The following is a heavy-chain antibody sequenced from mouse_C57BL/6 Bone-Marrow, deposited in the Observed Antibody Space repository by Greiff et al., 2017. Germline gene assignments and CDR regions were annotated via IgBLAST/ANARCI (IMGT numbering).Heavy chain of an antibody. V-gene: IGHV1-81*01. J-gene: IGHJ1*03. D-gene: IGHD2-3*01. CDR2: IYPRSGNT. Sequence: VQLQQSGAELARPGASVKLSCKASGYTFTSYGISWVKQSTGQGLEWIGEIYPRSGNTYYNEKFKGKATLTADKSSSTAYMELRSLTSEDSAVYFCARSGWLLWYFDVWGTGTTVTVSS. CDR3: ARSGWLLWYFDV. CDR1: GYTFTSYG.